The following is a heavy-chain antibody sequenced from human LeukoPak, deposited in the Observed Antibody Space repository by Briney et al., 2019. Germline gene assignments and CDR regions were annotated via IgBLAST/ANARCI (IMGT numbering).Heavy chain of an antibody. CDR2: ISGSGGST. CDR1: RFTFSSYA. D-gene: IGHD6-13*01. Sequence: GGSLRLSCAASRFTFSSYAMSWVRQAPGQGLEWFSAISGSGGSTYYADSVKGRFTISRDNSKNTLYLQMNSLRAEDTAVYYCAKGGRAAADHYYYGMDVWGQGTTVTVSS. J-gene: IGHJ6*02. V-gene: IGHV3-23*01. CDR3: AKGGRAAADHYYYGMDV.